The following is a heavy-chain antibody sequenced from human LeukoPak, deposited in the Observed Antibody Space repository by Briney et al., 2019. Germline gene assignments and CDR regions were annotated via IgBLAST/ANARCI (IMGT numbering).Heavy chain of an antibody. CDR2: INTDGSST. CDR1: GFIFGTYW. J-gene: IGHJ4*02. D-gene: IGHD7-27*01. Sequence: GGSLRLSCAASGFIFGTYWMHWVRQAPGKGLVWVSRINTDGSSTNYADSVKGRFTISRDNAKNTLYLQMNSLRAEDTAVYYCARTLNWAFDFWGQGTLVSVSS. V-gene: IGHV3-74*01. CDR3: ARTLNWAFDF.